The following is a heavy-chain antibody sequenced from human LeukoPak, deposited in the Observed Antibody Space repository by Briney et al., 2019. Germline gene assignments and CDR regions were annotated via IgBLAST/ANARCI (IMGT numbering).Heavy chain of an antibody. CDR1: GGSISSGGYY. Sequence: SETLSLTCTVSGGSISSGGYYWSWIRQHPGKGLEWIGYIYYSGSTYYNPSLKSRVTISVDTSKNQLSLKLSSVTAADTAVYYCARRFAYYDFWSGYTPGFMDVWGQGTTVTVSS. CDR2: IYYSGST. D-gene: IGHD3-3*01. V-gene: IGHV4-31*03. CDR3: ARRFAYYDFWSGYTPGFMDV. J-gene: IGHJ6*02.